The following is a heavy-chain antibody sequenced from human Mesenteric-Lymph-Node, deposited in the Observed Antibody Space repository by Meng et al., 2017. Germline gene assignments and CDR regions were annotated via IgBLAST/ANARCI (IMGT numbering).Heavy chain of an antibody. J-gene: IGHJ6*02. V-gene: IGHV3-21*01. CDR3: ARGNFYYGMDV. Sequence: GESLKISCAASGFTFSSYSMNWVRQAPGKGLEWVSSISSSSSYIYYADSVKGRFTISRDNAKNSLYLQMNSLRADDTAVYYCARGNFYYGMDVWGQGTTVTVSS. CDR1: GFTFSSYS. CDR2: ISSSSSYI.